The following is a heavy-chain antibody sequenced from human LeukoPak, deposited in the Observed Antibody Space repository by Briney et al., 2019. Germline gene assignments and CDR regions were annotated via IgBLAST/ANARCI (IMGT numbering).Heavy chain of an antibody. J-gene: IGHJ4*02. V-gene: IGHV3-30*02. Sequence: GGSLRLSCAASGFTFSSYGMHWVRQAPGKGLEWVAFIRYDGSNKYYADSVKGRFTISRDNSRNTLYLQMNSLRAEDTAVYYCARGIVGATSGIDYWGQGTLVTVSS. D-gene: IGHD1-26*01. CDR2: IRYDGSNK. CDR3: ARGIVGATSGIDY. CDR1: GFTFSSYG.